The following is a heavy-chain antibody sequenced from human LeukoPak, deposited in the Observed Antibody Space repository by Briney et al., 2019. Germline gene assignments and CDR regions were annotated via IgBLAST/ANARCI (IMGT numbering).Heavy chain of an antibody. CDR1: GGTFSSYA. CDR2: IIPIFGTA. J-gene: IGHJ4*02. Sequence: SVKVSCKASGGTFSSYAISWVRQAPGQGLEWMGGIIPIFGTANYAQKFQGRVTITADESTSTAYMELSSLRSEDTAVYYCARGEIGYYYDSSGYYPYFDYWGQGTLVTVSS. CDR3: ARGEIGYYYDSSGYYPYFDY. D-gene: IGHD3-22*01. V-gene: IGHV1-69*13.